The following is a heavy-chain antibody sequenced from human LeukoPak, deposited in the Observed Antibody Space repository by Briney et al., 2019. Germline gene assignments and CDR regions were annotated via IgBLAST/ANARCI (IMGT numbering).Heavy chain of an antibody. CDR3: AGSMPRDGYNPKPTYFDY. Sequence: ASVKVSCKVSGYTLTELSMHWVRQAPGKGLEWMGGFDPEDGETIYAQKFQGRVTMTEDTSTDTAYMELSSLRSEDTAVYYCAGSMPRDGYNPKPTYFDYWGQGTLVTVSS. CDR1: GYTLTELS. CDR2: FDPEDGET. V-gene: IGHV1-24*01. D-gene: IGHD5-24*01. J-gene: IGHJ4*02.